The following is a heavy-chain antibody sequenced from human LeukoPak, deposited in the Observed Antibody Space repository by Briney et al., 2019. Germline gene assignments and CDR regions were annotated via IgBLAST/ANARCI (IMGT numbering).Heavy chain of an antibody. Sequence: SETLSLTCAVYGGSLNGHYWSWIRQPPGKGLEWIGEGNDSGGTKFNPSLKSRVTISADTSKNQFSLKLRFVTAADTAVYYCERHQSAFWYFDLWGRGTPVTVSS. CDR2: GNDSGGT. V-gene: IGHV4-34*01. J-gene: IGHJ2*01. CDR3: ERHQSAFWYFDL. CDR1: GGSLNGHY.